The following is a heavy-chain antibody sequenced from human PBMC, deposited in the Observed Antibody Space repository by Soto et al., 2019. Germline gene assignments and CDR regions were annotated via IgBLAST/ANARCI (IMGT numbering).Heavy chain of an antibody. V-gene: IGHV1-69*08. Sequence: QVQLVQSGAEVKKPGSSVKVSCKASGGTFSSYTISWVRQAPGQGLEWMGRIIPILGIANYAQKFQGRVTITADKSTSTAYMELSSLRSEVTAVYYCARDEAAAGPMGFDPWGQGTLVTVSS. CDR1: GGTFSSYT. CDR3: ARDEAAAGPMGFDP. D-gene: IGHD6-13*01. CDR2: IIPILGIA. J-gene: IGHJ5*02.